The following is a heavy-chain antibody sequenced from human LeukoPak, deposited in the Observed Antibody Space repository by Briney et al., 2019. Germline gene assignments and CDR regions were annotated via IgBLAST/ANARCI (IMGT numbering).Heavy chain of an antibody. J-gene: IGHJ3*01. V-gene: IGHV4-4*07. Sequence: SETLSLTCTVSGSSITGYYWSWIRQPAGRGLEWIGRIYASGSTNYNPSLKSRLTMSLDTSRNQVSLKLSSVTAADTAVYYCATTEYNFDVWGQGTMVTVSS. D-gene: IGHD6-6*01. CDR2: IYASGST. CDR3: ATTEYNFDV. CDR1: GSSITGYY.